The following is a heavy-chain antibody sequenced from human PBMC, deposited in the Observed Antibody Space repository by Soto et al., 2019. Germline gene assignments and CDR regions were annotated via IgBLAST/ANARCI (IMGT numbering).Heavy chain of an antibody. Sequence: QVQLVESGGGVVQPGRSLRLSCAASGFIFSNFGMHWVRQAPGKGLEWVAVIWYDGSNEYYADSVKGRFTISKDNSKNTLYLHKNSLRAEDTAVYYCARDDIPGRAVATYGMDVWGQGTTVTVSS. J-gene: IGHJ6*02. CDR1: GFIFSNFG. CDR3: ARDDIPGRAVATYGMDV. V-gene: IGHV3-33*01. CDR2: IWYDGSNE. D-gene: IGHD6-19*01.